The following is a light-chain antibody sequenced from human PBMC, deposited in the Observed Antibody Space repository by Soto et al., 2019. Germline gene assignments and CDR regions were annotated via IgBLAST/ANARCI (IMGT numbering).Light chain of an antibody. Sequence: DIQMTQSPSTLSASVGDRVTITCRASQSISSWLAWYQQKPGKAPKLLIYKASSLEGGVPSRFSGSRSGTEFTLTISSLQPDDFATYYCQQYNSSAWTFCQGTKVEIK. J-gene: IGKJ1*01. V-gene: IGKV1-5*03. CDR2: KAS. CDR3: QQYNSSAWT. CDR1: QSISSW.